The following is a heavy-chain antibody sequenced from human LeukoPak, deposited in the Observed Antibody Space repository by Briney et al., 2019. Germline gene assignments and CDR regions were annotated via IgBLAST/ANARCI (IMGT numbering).Heavy chain of an antibody. D-gene: IGHD3-3*01. CDR3: VRVVTTSGGWYHFDN. V-gene: IGHV3-23*01. J-gene: IGHJ4*02. CDR2: ISGSGGST. Sequence: GGSLRLSCAASGFTFSSYAMSWVRQAPGKGLEWVSAISGSGGSTYYADSVKGRFTICRDNSKNTLYLQMNSLKTEDTAVYYCVRVVTTSGGWYHFDNWGQGTLVTVSS. CDR1: GFTFSSYA.